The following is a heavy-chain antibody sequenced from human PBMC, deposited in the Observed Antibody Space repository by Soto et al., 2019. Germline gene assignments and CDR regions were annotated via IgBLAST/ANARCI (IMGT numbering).Heavy chain of an antibody. CDR1: GYTFTSYY. CDR3: ATLVRRYGSGAAGEYYYYGMDV. J-gene: IGHJ6*02. CDR2: INTSGGST. D-gene: IGHD3-10*01. Sequence: ASVQVSCKASGYTFTSYYMHWVRQAPGQGNKWMGIINTSGGSTSYAQKFQGRVTMTRDTSTSTVYMEFSSLRSEDTAVYYCATLVRRYGSGAAGEYYYYGMDVWGQGTTVTVSS. V-gene: IGHV1-46*01.